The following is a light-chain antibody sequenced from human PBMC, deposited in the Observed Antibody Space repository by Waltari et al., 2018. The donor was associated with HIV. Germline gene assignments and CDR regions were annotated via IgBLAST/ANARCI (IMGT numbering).Light chain of an antibody. CDR2: DKY. CDR1: HSNIENNY. J-gene: IGLJ3*02. Sequence: QSVLTQAPSVSAAPGQKVTISCSGSHSNIENNYVYWYQQVPGTTPKLIIYDKYKGPSGIPDVVSGAKSGASATLGIAGLQIGDGGDYYCGTWDTSLSAGVFGGGTKLTVL. CDR3: GTWDTSLSAGV. V-gene: IGLV1-51*01.